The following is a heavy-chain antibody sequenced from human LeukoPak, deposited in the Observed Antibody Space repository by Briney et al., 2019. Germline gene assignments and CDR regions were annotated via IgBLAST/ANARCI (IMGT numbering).Heavy chain of an antibody. D-gene: IGHD3-22*01. CDR1: GYSISSSSYY. J-gene: IGHJ4*02. V-gene: IGHV4-39*01. CDR2: IYYSGST. CDR3: ARVDYDSSGYYYRD. Sequence: SETLSLTCAVSGYSISSSSYYWGWIRQPPGKGLEWIGSIYYSGSTYYNPSLKSRVTISVDTSKNQFSLKLSSVTAADTAVYYCARVDYDSSGYYYRDWGQGTLVTVSS.